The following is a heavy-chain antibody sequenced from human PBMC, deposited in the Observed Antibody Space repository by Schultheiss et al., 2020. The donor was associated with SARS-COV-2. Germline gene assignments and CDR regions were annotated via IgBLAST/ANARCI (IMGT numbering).Heavy chain of an antibody. V-gene: IGHV1-69*04. CDR1: GGSFSNYA. D-gene: IGHD6-13*01. J-gene: IGHJ6*02. CDR3: ARDLYSSRNGPIAAAVLAPNGMDV. Sequence: SVKVSCKASGGSFSNYAISWVRQAPGQGLEWMGRIIPILGIANYAQKFQGRVTITADKSTSTAYMELSSLRSEDTAVYYCARDLYSSRNGPIAAAVLAPNGMDVWGQGTTVTVSS. CDR2: IIPILGIA.